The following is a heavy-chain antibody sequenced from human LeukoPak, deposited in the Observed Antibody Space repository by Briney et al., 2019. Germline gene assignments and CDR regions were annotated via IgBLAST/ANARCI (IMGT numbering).Heavy chain of an antibody. J-gene: IGHJ4*02. CDR1: GYTFTTYY. Sequence: GASEKVSCKASGYTFTTYYIHWVRQAPGQGLEWLGIINPSGGSPTYAQKFQGRVTMTRDTSTSTVYMELSSPRSDDTAVYYCARVGSVDTSGYYDYWGQGTLVTVSS. V-gene: IGHV1-46*01. CDR3: ARVGSVDTSGYYDY. D-gene: IGHD3-22*01. CDR2: INPSGGSP.